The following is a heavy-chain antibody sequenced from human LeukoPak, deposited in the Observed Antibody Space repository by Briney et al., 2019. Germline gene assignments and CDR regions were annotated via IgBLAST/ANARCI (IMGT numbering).Heavy chain of an antibody. D-gene: IGHD7-27*01. V-gene: IGHV4-59*01. CDR2: INYSGSI. CDR3: ARGWGPQYFQH. Sequence: SETLSLTCTVSGGSISSYYWSWIRQPPGKGLEWIGYINYSGSITYNPSLKSRVTISLDMSKNQFSLKLSSVTAADTAVYYCARGWGPQYFQHWGQGTLVTVSS. CDR1: GGSISSYY. J-gene: IGHJ1*01.